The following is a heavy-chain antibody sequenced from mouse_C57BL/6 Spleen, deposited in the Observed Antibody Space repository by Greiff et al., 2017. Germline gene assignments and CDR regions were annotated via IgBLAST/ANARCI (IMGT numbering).Heavy chain of an antibody. D-gene: IGHD2-2*01. CDR3: KRGMGYAYAMDY. CDR1: GYTFTDYE. V-gene: IGHV1-15*01. CDR2: IDPETGGT. Sequence: QVQLQQSGAELVRPGASVTLSCKASGYTFTDYEMHWVKQTPVHGLEWIGAIDPETGGTAYNQKFKGKAILTADKSSSTAYMELRSLTSEDYDVYYCKRGMGYAYAMDYWGQGTSVTVSS. J-gene: IGHJ4*01.